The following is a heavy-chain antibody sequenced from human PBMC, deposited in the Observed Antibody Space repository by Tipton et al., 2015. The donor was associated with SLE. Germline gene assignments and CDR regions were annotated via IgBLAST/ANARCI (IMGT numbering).Heavy chain of an antibody. CDR3: ARDSEWVDWLSEGNSYYYMDV. D-gene: IGHD3-9*01. J-gene: IGHJ6*03. V-gene: IGHV4-59*11. CDR1: GDSISGHY. Sequence: TLSLTCTVSGDSISGHYRSWIRQPPGKGLEWIGYIYDSGSTSYNPSLKSRVTISEDTSKQQFSLKLSSLTAADTAVYYCARDSEWVDWLSEGNSYYYMDVWGKGTTVTVSS. CDR2: IYDSGST.